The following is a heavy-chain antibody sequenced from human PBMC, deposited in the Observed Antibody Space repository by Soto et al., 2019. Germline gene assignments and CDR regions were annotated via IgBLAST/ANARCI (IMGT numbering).Heavy chain of an antibody. CDR1: GFTFSSYA. V-gene: IGHV3-23*01. CDR3: ARDVTFKGSYRPYYFDY. CDR2: ISGSGGST. J-gene: IGHJ4*02. D-gene: IGHD3-16*02. Sequence: GGSLRLSCSASGFTFSSYAMSWVCQAPGKGLEWVSAISGSGGSTYYADSVKGRFTTSRDNSKNTLYLQMNSLRAEDTAVYYCARDVTFKGSYRPYYFDYWGQGTLVTVSS.